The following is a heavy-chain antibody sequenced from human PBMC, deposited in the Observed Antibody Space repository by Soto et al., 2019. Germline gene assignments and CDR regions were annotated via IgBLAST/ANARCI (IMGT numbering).Heavy chain of an antibody. CDR2: ISNSGGST. D-gene: IGHD6-13*01. Sequence: LXLSCVASGFTFSSYAMSWVRQAPGKGLEWVSGISNSGGSTYYADSVRGRFTISRDNSKNTLNLQMSSLRAEDTAVYYCAKKDSTWYYYWGQGNLVTVSS. J-gene: IGHJ4*02. CDR1: GFTFSSYA. CDR3: AKKDSTWYYY. V-gene: IGHV3-23*01.